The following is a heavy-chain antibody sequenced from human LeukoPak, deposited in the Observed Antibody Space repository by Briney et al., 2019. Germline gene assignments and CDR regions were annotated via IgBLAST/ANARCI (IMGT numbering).Heavy chain of an antibody. V-gene: IGHV4-4*02. CDR2: IYHSGTT. J-gene: IGHJ4*02. Sequence: SGTLSLTCAVSGESISSSNWWSWVRQPPGKGLEWIGEIYHSGTTNYNPSLKSRATISLDTSNNQFSLDLNSVTAADTAVYYCANKVYCSTTSCYPAGYWGQGTLVTVSS. CDR3: ANKVYCSTTSCYPAGY. D-gene: IGHD2-2*01. CDR1: GESISSSNW.